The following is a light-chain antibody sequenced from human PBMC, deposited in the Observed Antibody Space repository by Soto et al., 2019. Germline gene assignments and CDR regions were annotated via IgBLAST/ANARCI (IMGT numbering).Light chain of an antibody. CDR3: QQYNNWPRT. V-gene: IGKV3-15*01. Sequence: EIVMTQSPATLSVSPGERATLSCRASQSVSSNLAWYQQKPGQAPRLLIYGASTRATGIPARFSGSGSGTELTLNIRSLQSEYFAVDYCQQYNNWPRTFGQATKVEIK. CDR1: QSVSSN. J-gene: IGKJ1*01. CDR2: GAS.